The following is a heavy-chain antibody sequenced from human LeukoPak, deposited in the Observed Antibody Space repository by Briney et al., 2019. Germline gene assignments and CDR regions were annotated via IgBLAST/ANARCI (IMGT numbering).Heavy chain of an antibody. CDR1: GFTVSRHW. V-gene: IGHV3-74*01. Sequence: GGSLRLSCAGSGFTVSRHWMHWVRQAPGKGLVWVFRISLDGSTTLYSDSVRGRFTISRDNAKNTLYLQMNSLGAEDTAVYYCGSSEDGYIDHWGQGTRVSVSS. CDR2: ISLDGSTT. J-gene: IGHJ4*02. CDR3: GSSEDGYIDH. D-gene: IGHD5-24*01.